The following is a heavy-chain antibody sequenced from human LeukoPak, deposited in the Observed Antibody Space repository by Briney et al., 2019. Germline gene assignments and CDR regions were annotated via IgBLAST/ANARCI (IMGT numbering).Heavy chain of an antibody. CDR1: GFTFSSYA. J-gene: IGHJ5*02. V-gene: IGHV3-23*01. CDR3: AKEHAITMIVVVIPWFDP. Sequence: PGGSLRLSCAASGFTFSSYAMSWVRQAPGKGLEWVSAISGSGGSTYYADSVKGRFTISRDNSKNTLYLQMNSLRAEDTAVYYCAKEHAITMIVVVIPWFDPWGQGTLVTVSS. CDR2: ISGSGGST. D-gene: IGHD3-22*01.